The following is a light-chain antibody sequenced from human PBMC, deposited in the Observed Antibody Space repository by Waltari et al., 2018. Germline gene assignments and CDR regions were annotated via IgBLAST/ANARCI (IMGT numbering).Light chain of an antibody. J-gene: IGKJ3*01. CDR2: AAS. CDR3: QQYYSYPQVT. Sequence: CRASQGISSYLAWYQQKPGIAPKLLIYAASTLQSGVPSRFSGSGSGTDFTLTISCLQSEDFATYYCQQYYSYPQVTFGPGTKVDIK. CDR1: QGISSY. V-gene: IGKV1-8*01.